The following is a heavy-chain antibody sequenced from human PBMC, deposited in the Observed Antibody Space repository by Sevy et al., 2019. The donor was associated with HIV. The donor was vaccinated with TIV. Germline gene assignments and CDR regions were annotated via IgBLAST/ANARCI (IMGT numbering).Heavy chain of an antibody. CDR3: ARVARIVMSTPYHFDY. J-gene: IGHJ4*02. D-gene: IGHD2-21*01. CDR1: GFTFDDYG. V-gene: IGHV3-20*04. Sequence: GGSLRLSCAASGFTFDDYGMSWVRQAPGKGLEWVSGINWNGGGTAYADSVKGRFTISRDNARNSLYLQMNSLRAEDTAFYYCARVARIVMSTPYHFDYLGQGTLVTVSS. CDR2: INWNGGGT.